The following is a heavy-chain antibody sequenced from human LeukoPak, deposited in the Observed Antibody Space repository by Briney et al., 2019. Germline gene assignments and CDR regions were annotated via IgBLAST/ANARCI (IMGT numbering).Heavy chain of an antibody. D-gene: IGHD1-26*01. J-gene: IGHJ4*02. CDR3: ARAISGSFYY. Sequence: ASVKVSCKASGYTFIGYYIHWVRQAPGQGLEWMGWINPNSGGTNYAQKFQGRVTMTRDTSISTAYMEMSGLRSDDTAVYYCARAISGSFYYWGQGTLVTASS. CDR1: GYTFIGYY. CDR2: INPNSGGT. V-gene: IGHV1-2*02.